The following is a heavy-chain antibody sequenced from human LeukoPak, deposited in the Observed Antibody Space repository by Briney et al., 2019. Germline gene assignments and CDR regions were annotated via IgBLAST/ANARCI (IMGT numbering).Heavy chain of an antibody. CDR2: IYYSGST. D-gene: IGHD2-2*01. J-gene: IGHJ4*02. V-gene: IGHV4-39*07. CDR1: GGSIGSSSYY. Sequence: SETLSLTCTVSGGSIGSSSYYWGWIRQPPGKGLEWIGSIYYSGSTYYNPSLKSRVTISVDTSKNQFSLKLSSVTAADTAVYYCARESRPPAASELFDYWGQGTLVTVSS. CDR3: ARESRPPAASELFDY.